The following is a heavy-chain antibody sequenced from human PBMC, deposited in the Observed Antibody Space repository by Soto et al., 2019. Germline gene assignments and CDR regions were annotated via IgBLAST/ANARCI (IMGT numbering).Heavy chain of an antibody. CDR2: ISGSGGST. J-gene: IGHJ6*03. D-gene: IGHD3-10*01. CDR1: GCTLISYA. CDR3: VKCHGFEVNYDMDV. Sequence: GGSLRLSCEASGCTLISYAMNWVRQAPGKGLEWVSTISGSGGSTYYADSVKGRFTISRDNSKNTLYLQMNSLRAEDTAVYFCVKCHGFEVNYDMDVWGKGTTVTVSS. V-gene: IGHV3-23*01.